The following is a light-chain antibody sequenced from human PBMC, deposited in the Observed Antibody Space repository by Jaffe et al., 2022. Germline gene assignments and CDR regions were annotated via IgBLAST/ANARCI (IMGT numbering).Light chain of an antibody. J-gene: IGLJ2*01. Sequence: QSALTQPPSASGSPGQSVAISCTGTSSDVGGYNFVSWYQQRPGKAPKLMIYKVTERPSGVPDRFSGSKSGNTASLTVSGLQAEDEADYFCSSYAGSNNPVVFGGGTKLTVL. CDR1: SSDVGGYNF. CDR2: KVT. CDR3: SSYAGSNNPVV. V-gene: IGLV2-8*01.